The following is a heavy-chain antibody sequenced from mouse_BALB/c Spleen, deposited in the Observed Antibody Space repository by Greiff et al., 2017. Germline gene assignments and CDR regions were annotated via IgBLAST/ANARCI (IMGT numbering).Heavy chain of an antibody. V-gene: IGHV1-54*01. D-gene: IGHD1-1*01. J-gene: IGHJ4*01. CDR2: INPGSGGT. Sequence: QVQLKESGAELVRPGPSVKVSCKASGYAFTNYSIEWVKQRPGQGLEWIGVINPGSGGTNYNEKFKGQATLTADTSSSTAYMQLSILTSDDSAVYFCAIITTVDYYAMDYWGQGTSVTVSS. CDR3: AIITTVDYYAMDY. CDR1: GYAFTNYS.